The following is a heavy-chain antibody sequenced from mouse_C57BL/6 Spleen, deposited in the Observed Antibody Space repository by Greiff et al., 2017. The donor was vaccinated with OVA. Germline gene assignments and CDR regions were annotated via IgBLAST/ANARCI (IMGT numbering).Heavy chain of an antibody. J-gene: IGHJ2*01. V-gene: IGHV1-54*01. CDR2: INPGSGGT. CDR1: GYAFTNYL. CDR3: ARSYYGSRFDY. Sequence: QVQLQQSGAELVRPGPSVKVSCKASGYAFTNYLIEWVKQRPGQGLEWIGVINPGSGGTNYNEKFKGKATLTADKSSSTAYMQLSSLTSEDSSVYFCARSYYGSRFDYWGQGTTLTVSS. D-gene: IGHD1-1*01.